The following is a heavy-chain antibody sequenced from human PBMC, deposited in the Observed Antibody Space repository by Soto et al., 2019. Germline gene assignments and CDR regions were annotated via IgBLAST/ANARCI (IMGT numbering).Heavy chain of an antibody. J-gene: IGHJ4*02. D-gene: IGHD6-6*01. CDR2: IIPILGIA. Sequence: SVKVSCKASGGTISSYTISWVRQAPGQGLEWMGRIIPILGIANYAQKFQGRVTITADKSTSTAYMELSSLRSEDTAVYYCAKRVLYSSSSPHFDYWGQGTLVTVSS. CDR1: GGTISSYT. CDR3: AKRVLYSSSSPHFDY. V-gene: IGHV1-69*02.